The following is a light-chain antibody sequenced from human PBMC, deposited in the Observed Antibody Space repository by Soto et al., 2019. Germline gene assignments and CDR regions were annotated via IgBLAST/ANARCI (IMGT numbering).Light chain of an antibody. J-gene: IGKJ4*01. V-gene: IGKV4-1*01. CDR3: QEYYSTPLT. CDR1: QSVLYSSNSKNY. Sequence: IGMTQSPDSLAVSLGERATINCKSSQSVLYSSNSKNYLACYQQKPGQPPKLLIYWASTRESGVPDRFSGSGSGTDFTLTISSLQAEDVAVYYCQEYYSTPLTFGGGTKVDI. CDR2: WAS.